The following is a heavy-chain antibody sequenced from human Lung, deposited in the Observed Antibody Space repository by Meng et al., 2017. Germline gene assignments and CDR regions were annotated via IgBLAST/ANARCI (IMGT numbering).Heavy chain of an antibody. D-gene: IGHD4-11*01. J-gene: IGHJ4*02. Sequence: QWQLQRCGAGRLKPSVTLSLPCVVSGGSFSDDYCSWIRQPPGKGLEWIGEINHSGSTNYNPSLESRATISVDTSQNNLSLKLSSVTAADSAVYYCARGPTTMAHDFDYWGQGTLVTVSS. CDR3: ARGPTTMAHDFDY. CDR2: INHSGST. V-gene: IGHV4-34*01. CDR1: GGSFSDDY.